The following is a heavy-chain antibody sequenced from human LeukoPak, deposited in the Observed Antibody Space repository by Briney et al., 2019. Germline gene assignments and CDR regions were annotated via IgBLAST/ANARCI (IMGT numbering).Heavy chain of an antibody. J-gene: IGHJ5*02. CDR1: GYSFTSYR. D-gene: IGHD4-17*01. CDR3: ARSTAYGDYEFDP. CDR2: IYPGDSDT. Sequence: GESLKISCKGSGYSFTSYRIGWVRQMPGKGLEWMGIIYPGDSDTRYSPSFQGQVTVSADKSISTAYLQWSSLKASDTAMYYCARSTAYGDYEFDPWGQGTLVTVSS. V-gene: IGHV5-51*01.